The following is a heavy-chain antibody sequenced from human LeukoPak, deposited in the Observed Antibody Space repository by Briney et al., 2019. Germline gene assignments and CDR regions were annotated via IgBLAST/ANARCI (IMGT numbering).Heavy chain of an antibody. CDR3: ARVPPQRDHLYYFDY. J-gene: IGHJ4*02. D-gene: IGHD1-14*01. CDR1: GFTFGNYW. Sequence: GGSLRLSCTASGFTFGNYWMTWVRQAPGKGLEWVANIKQDGSENHYVDSVKGRFTISRDNAKNSLYLQMNSLRAEDTALYYCARVPPQRDHLYYFDYWGQGTLATVSS. V-gene: IGHV3-7*03. CDR2: IKQDGSEN.